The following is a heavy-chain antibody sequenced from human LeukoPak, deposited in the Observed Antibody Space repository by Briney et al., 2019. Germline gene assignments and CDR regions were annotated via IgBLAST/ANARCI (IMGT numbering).Heavy chain of an antibody. V-gene: IGHV4-61*01. Sequence: SETLSLTCTVSGGSVSSGSYYWSWIRQPPGKGLECIGYIYYSGSTNYNPSLKSRVTISVDTSKTQCSLKLSSVTAADTAVYYCARETIVATMGGDYWGQGTLVTVSS. CDR2: IYYSGST. J-gene: IGHJ4*02. CDR3: ARETIVATMGGDY. CDR1: GGSVSSGSYY. D-gene: IGHD5-12*01.